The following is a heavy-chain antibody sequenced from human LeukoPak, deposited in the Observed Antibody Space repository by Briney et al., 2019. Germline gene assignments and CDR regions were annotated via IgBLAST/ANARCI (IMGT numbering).Heavy chain of an antibody. J-gene: IGHJ4*02. Sequence: ASVKVSCKASGYTFSSYGISWMRQAPGQGLEWMGWISAYNGNTNYAQKVQGRITMTTDTSTSTAYMELRSLRSDDTAVYYCARDAGYCSSTSCYAGLDYWGQGTLVTVSS. CDR2: ISAYNGNT. CDR3: ARDAGYCSSTSCYAGLDY. V-gene: IGHV1-18*01. CDR1: GYTFSSYG. D-gene: IGHD2-2*01.